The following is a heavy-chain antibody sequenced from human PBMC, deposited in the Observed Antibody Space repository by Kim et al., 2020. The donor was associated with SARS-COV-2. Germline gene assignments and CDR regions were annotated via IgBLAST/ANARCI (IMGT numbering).Heavy chain of an antibody. D-gene: IGHD3-10*01. Sequence: GGSLRLSCVASTFTFSNSKVWMTLVRQAPGKGLEWVVHINSNSACGATGYAAPVKGRFIISRDDSTNTLSLQMNSLKTEDTAVYYCTTTWGSGSFPDYWGQGSLVTVSS. J-gene: IGHJ4*02. CDR2: INSNSACGAT. CDR1: TFTFSNSKVW. V-gene: IGHV3-15*01. CDR3: TTTWGSGSFPDY.